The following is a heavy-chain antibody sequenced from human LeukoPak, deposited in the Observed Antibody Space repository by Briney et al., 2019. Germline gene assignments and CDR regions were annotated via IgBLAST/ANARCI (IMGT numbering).Heavy chain of an antibody. CDR1: GYTFTSYG. Sequence: GASVKVSCKASGYTFTSYGISWVRQAPGQGLEWMGWISAYNGNTNYAQKLQGRVTMATDTSTSTAYMELRSLRSDDTAVYYCARDHQYSSSWGDWFDPWGQGTLVTVSS. V-gene: IGHV1-18*01. CDR2: ISAYNGNT. J-gene: IGHJ5*02. CDR3: ARDHQYSSSWGDWFDP. D-gene: IGHD6-13*01.